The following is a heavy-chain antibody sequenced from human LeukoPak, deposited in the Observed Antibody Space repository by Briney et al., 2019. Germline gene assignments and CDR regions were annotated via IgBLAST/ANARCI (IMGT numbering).Heavy chain of an antibody. V-gene: IGHV4-59*01. CDR1: GGSISNYY. Sequence: SETLSLTCTVSGGSISNYYWSWIRQPPGKGLEWIGYISYSGSTNYNPSLRSRVTISVDTSKNQFSLKLSSVTAADTAVYYCARGSGVYPFDYWGQGTLVTVSS. CDR2: ISYSGST. D-gene: IGHD1-14*01. CDR3: ARGSGVYPFDY. J-gene: IGHJ4*02.